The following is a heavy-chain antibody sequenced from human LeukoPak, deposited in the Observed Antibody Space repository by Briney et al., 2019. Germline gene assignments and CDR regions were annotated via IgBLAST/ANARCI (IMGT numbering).Heavy chain of an antibody. Sequence: GESLKISCKGSGYSFTSYWIGWVRQMPGKGLEWMGIIYPGDSDTRYSPSFQGQVTISADKSISTAYLQWSSLKASDTAMYYCARSDGYYDILTGYLSYYHYGMDVWGQGTTVTVSS. CDR3: ARSDGYYDILTGYLSYYHYGMDV. D-gene: IGHD3-9*01. CDR1: GYSFTSYW. J-gene: IGHJ6*02. V-gene: IGHV5-51*01. CDR2: IYPGDSDT.